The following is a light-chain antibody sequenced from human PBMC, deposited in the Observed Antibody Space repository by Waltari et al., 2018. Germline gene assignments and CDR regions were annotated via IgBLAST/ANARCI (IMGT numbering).Light chain of an antibody. V-gene: IGKV3-11*01. Sequence: EIVLTQAPATLSLSPGERATLSCRASQSVSSYLAWYQQKPGQAPRLLIYDASNRAPGIPARFSGSGSGTDFTLTISSLEPEDFAVYYCQQRSNWPFTFGQGTRQEIK. J-gene: IGKJ5*01. CDR3: QQRSNWPFT. CDR1: QSVSSY. CDR2: DAS.